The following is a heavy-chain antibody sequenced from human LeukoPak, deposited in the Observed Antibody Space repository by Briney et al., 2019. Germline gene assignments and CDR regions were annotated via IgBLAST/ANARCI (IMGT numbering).Heavy chain of an antibody. CDR3: ARLGYGDYGMDV. J-gene: IGHJ6*04. CDR2: DDPSDSSA. V-gene: IGHV5-10-1*01. D-gene: IGHD4-17*01. CDR1: GYKFSSHF. Sequence: GESLKISCKASGYKFSSHFISWVRQMPGTGLEWMGRDDPSDSSATYSPSFQGHVTISTDKPIATAYLQWTDLKSSDTAIYYCARLGYGDYGMDVWGEGTTVTVSS.